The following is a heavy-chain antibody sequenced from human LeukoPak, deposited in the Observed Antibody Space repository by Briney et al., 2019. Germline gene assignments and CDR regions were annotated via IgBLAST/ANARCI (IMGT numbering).Heavy chain of an antibody. J-gene: IGHJ4*02. CDR2: ISDSGVST. CDR3: ARWVHCSSTSCPDDY. V-gene: IGHV3-23*01. CDR1: GFTFNNYA. D-gene: IGHD2-2*01. Sequence: PGGSLRLSCAASGFTFNNYAMNWVRQAPGRGLEWVSSISDSGVSTYYADSVKGRFTISRDNAKNSLYLQMNSLRAEDTAVYYCARWVHCSSTSCPDDYWGQGTLVTVSS.